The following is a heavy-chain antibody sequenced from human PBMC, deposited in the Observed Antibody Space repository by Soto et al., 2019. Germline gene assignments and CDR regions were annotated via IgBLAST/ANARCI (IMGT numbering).Heavy chain of an antibody. CDR2: LYYDGST. V-gene: IGHV4-39*01. D-gene: IGHD3-22*01. CDR1: GASIRSSTFY. Sequence: QLQLQESGPGLVKPSETLSLTCTVSGASIRSSTFYWGWIRQPPGKWLESIANLYYDGSTYYNPSLKSRVTISVDTSKNQFSLRLSSGTAADTAVYYCARSQIVPRLFMYPYDYWGQGTLVTVSS. J-gene: IGHJ4*02. CDR3: ARSQIVPRLFMYPYDY.